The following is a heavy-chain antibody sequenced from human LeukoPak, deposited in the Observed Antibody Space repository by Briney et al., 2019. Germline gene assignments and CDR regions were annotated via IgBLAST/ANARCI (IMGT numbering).Heavy chain of an antibody. CDR2: ISSSGSTI. J-gene: IGHJ4*02. Sequence: PGGSLILSCAASGFTFSSYEMNWVRQAPGKGLEWVSYISSSGSTIYYADSVKGRFTISRDNAKNSLYLQMNSLRAEDTAVYYCAREAYSGYGDFDYWGQGTLVTVSS. D-gene: IGHD5-12*01. V-gene: IGHV3-48*03. CDR3: AREAYSGYGDFDY. CDR1: GFTFSSYE.